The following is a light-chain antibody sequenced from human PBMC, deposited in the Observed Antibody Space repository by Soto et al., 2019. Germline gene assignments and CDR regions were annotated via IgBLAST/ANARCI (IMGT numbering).Light chain of an antibody. CDR2: DAS. V-gene: IGKV3-11*01. Sequence: EVVLTQSPATLSLSPGETATLSCRASQSLSDSLAWYQHKPGQAPRLLIYDASNRATGIPARFSGSGSGTDFTLTITSLEPEDFAVYYCQQYQSLPFTFGPGTKVHI. CDR1: QSLSDS. CDR3: QQYQSLPFT. J-gene: IGKJ3*01.